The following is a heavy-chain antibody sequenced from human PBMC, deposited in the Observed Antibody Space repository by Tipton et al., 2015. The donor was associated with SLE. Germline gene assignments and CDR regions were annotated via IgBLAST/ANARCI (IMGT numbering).Heavy chain of an antibody. CDR3: ARVRTRVGITIFGVARGYYFDY. CDR1: GGSFSGYY. D-gene: IGHD3-3*01. V-gene: IGHV4-34*01. CDR2: INHSGST. Sequence: TLSLTCAVYGGSFSGYYWSWIRQPPGKGLEWIGEINHSGSTNYNPYLKSRVTISVDTSKNQFSLKLSSVTAADTAVYYCARVRTRVGITIFGVARGYYFDYWGQGTLVTVSS. J-gene: IGHJ4*02.